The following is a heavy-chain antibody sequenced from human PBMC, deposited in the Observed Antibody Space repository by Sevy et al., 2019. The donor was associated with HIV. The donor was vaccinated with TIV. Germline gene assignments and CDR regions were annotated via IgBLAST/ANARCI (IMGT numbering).Heavy chain of an antibody. CDR3: ARVKLRGAYYYDL. J-gene: IGHJ4*02. CDR2: IYHSGST. CDR1: GYSIIGDYY. Sequence: SETLSLTCTVSGYSIIGDYYWGWIRQPPGKGLEWIVHIYHSGSTYYNPSLDSRVTPSVDTSKNQFSLRLSSVTAADTAIYYCARVKLRGAYYYDLWGEGTLVTVS. V-gene: IGHV4-38-2*02.